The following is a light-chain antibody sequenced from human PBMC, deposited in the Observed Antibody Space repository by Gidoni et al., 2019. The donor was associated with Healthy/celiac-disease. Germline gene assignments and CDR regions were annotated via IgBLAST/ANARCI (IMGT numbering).Light chain of an antibody. CDR2: AAS. Sequence: DIQMTQSPSSLSASVGDRVTITCRASQGISHYLAWYQQKPGKVPKLLIYAASTLQSGVPSRFSGSGSGTDFTLTISSLQPEDVATYYCQKYNSAPPWTCGQGTKVEIK. J-gene: IGKJ1*01. CDR1: QGISHY. CDR3: QKYNSAPPWT. V-gene: IGKV1-27*01.